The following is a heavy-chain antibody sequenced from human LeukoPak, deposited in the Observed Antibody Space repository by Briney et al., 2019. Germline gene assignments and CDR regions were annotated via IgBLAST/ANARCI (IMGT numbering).Heavy chain of an antibody. D-gene: IGHD3-22*01. CDR2: IGSDGSIT. J-gene: IGHJ4*02. V-gene: IGHV3-74*01. Sequence: PGGAVRLACAASGFTVNIEWMRWGRRATGKGGVWFSFIGSDGSITNYADSVKGRFTISRDNAKNTVYLQMNSLRVEDTAVYYCARRVGSSESSYYFDYWGQGTLVTVSS. CDR1: GFTVNIEW. CDR3: ARRVGSSESSYYFDY.